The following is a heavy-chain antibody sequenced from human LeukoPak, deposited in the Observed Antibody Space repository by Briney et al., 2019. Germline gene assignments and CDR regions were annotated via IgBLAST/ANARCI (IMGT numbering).Heavy chain of an antibody. J-gene: IGHJ4*02. CDR3: ARHVSGAAAVPFDY. CDR2: ICDNENI. Sequence: SETLSLTCSVSTFGSSRHYWGWIRQPPGKGLEWIGSICDNENIYYNPSLKSRVTISMDTSKKQFSQKLRSVTAADTAVYYCARHVSGAAAVPFDYWGQGTLVIVSS. V-gene: IGHV4-39*01. CDR1: TFGSSRHY. D-gene: IGHD6-13*01.